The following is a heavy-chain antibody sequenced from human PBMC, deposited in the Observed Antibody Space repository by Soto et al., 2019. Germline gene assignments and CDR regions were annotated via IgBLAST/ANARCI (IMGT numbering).Heavy chain of an antibody. CDR3: AHRIAAPGRTLDY. V-gene: IGHV2-5*01. J-gene: IGHJ4*02. D-gene: IGHD6-13*01. CDR1: GFSLSTDAVG. Sequence: QITLEESGPTLVRPTQTLTLTCTVSGFSLSTDAVGVAWIRQPPGKALEWLALIYWNDEARYKSSLNNRLTITKDTSKNQMVLRMTDMAPLDTATYFCAHRIAAPGRTLDYWGQGILVTVSS. CDR2: IYWNDEA.